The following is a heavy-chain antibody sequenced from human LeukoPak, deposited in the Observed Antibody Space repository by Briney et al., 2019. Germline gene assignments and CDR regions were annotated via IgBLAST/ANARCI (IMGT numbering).Heavy chain of an antibody. CDR2: IYSGGTT. Sequence: PGGSLRLSCAASGFTVSTYYMNWVRQAPGKGLEWVSIIYSGGTTYYADSVKGRFTISRDTSKNTLSLQMSSLSAEDTAVYFCARVGDHFHWNLDLWGRGTLVTVSS. CDR1: GFTVSTYY. V-gene: IGHV3-53*01. J-gene: IGHJ2*01. D-gene: IGHD3-3*02. CDR3: ARVGDHFHWNLDL.